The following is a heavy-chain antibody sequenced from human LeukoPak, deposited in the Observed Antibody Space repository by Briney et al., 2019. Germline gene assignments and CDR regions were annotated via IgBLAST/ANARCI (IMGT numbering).Heavy chain of an antibody. V-gene: IGHV1-18*01. D-gene: IGHD5-12*01. CDR3: ARAHGWLNWFDP. J-gene: IGHJ5*02. CDR1: GYTFTSYG. Sequence: GASVKVSCKASGYTFTSYGINWVRQAPGQGLEWMGWISSYKGSTNYAQNLQGRVTMTTDTSTSTAYMELRSLRSDDTAVYYCARAHGWLNWFDPWGQGTLVTVSS. CDR2: ISSYKGST.